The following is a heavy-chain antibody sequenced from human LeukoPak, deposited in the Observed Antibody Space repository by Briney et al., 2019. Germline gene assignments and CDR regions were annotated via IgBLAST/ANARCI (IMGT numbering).Heavy chain of an antibody. V-gene: IGHV4-39*07. Sequence: PSETLSLTCTVSGGSISSYYWGWIRQSPGKGLEWIGSIYYSGSTYYNPSLKSRVTISVDTSKNQFSLKLSSVTAADTAVYYCARDANYDILTGYWFDPWGQGTLVTVSS. CDR1: GGSISSYY. CDR2: IYYSGST. D-gene: IGHD3-9*01. J-gene: IGHJ5*02. CDR3: ARDANYDILTGYWFDP.